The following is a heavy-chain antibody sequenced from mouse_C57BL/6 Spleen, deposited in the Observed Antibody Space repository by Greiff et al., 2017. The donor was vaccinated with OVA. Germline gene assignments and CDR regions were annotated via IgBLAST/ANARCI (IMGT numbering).Heavy chain of an antibody. CDR3: TPWDVAY. V-gene: IGHV1-26*01. CDR1: GYTFTDYY. D-gene: IGHD4-1*01. CDR2: INPNNGGT. J-gene: IGHJ3*01. Sequence: VQLQQSGPELVKPGASVKISCKASGYTFTDYYMNWVKQSHGKSLEWIGDINPNNGGTSYNQKFKGKATLTVDKSSSTAYMELRSLTSEDSAVYYCTPWDVAYWGQGTLVTVSA.